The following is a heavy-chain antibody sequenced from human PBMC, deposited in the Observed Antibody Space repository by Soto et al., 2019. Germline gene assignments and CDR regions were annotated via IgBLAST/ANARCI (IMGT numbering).Heavy chain of an antibody. Sequence: SETLSLPCAVSGYSISSSNWWRWIRQPPGKGLEWIGYIYYSGTTYYNPSLKSRVTMSVDTSKNQFSLKLTSVTAVDTAVYYCARREIQGPIDYWGQGTLVTVSS. J-gene: IGHJ4*02. CDR1: GYSISSSNW. D-gene: IGHD1-26*01. CDR3: ARREIQGPIDY. V-gene: IGHV4-28*01. CDR2: IYYSGTT.